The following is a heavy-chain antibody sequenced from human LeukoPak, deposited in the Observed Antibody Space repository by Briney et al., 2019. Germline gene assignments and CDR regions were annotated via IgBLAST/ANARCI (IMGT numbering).Heavy chain of an antibody. J-gene: IGHJ4*02. D-gene: IGHD1-20*01. Sequence: ASVKVSCKASGYTFTSCDINWVRQATGQGLEWMGWMNPNSGNTGYAQKFQGRVTMTRNTSISTAYMELSSLRSEDTAVYYCATYNWNDEALVDWGQGTLVTVSS. CDR1: GYTFTSCD. CDR3: ATYNWNDEALVD. V-gene: IGHV1-8*01. CDR2: MNPNSGNT.